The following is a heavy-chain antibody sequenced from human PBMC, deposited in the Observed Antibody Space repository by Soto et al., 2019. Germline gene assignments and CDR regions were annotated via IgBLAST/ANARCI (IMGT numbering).Heavy chain of an antibody. CDR3: ARAAGTMYYYYGMDV. D-gene: IGHD6-19*01. CDR2: IYYSGTT. CDR1: GGSISNSNYY. J-gene: IGHJ6*02. V-gene: IGHV4-39*07. Sequence: SETLSLTCTVSGGSISNSNYYWGWIRQPPGKGLEWIASIYYSGTTYYNPSLKSRVTISVDTSKNQFSLNLSSVTAADTAVYYCARAAGTMYYYYGMDVWGQGTTVTSP.